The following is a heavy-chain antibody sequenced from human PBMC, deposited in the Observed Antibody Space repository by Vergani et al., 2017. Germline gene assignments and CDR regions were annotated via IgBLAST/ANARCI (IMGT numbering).Heavy chain of an antibody. J-gene: IGHJ5*02. CDR1: GGSFSGYY. Sequence: QVQLQQWGAGLLKPSETLSLTCAVYGGSFSGYYWSWIRQPPGKGLEWIGEINHSGSTYYNPSLKSRVTISVDTSKNQFSLKLSSVTAADTAVYYCARSGGINWFDPWGQGTLVTVSS. CDR2: INHSGST. CDR3: ARSGGINWFDP. D-gene: IGHD3-16*01. V-gene: IGHV4-34*01.